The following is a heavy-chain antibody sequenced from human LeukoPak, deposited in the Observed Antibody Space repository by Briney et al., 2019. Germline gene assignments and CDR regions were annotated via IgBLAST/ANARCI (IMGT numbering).Heavy chain of an antibody. CDR1: GYSISSGHY. CDR3: ARDPGRGYFSMFYFDY. V-gene: IGHV4-38-2*02. Sequence: SETLSLTCTVSGYSISSGHYWGWIRQPPGKGLEWIGSMYHSGSTYYNPPLKSRVTISVDTSKNQFSLKLSSVTAADTAVYYCARDPGRGYFSMFYFDYWGQGTLVTVSS. D-gene: IGHD3-22*01. J-gene: IGHJ4*02. CDR2: MYHSGST.